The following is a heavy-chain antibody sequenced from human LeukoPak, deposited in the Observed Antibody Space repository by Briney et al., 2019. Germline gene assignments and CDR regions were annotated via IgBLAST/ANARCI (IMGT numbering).Heavy chain of an antibody. CDR1: GGSISSYY. CDR3: AREAYYDSSGYYQRVFDY. J-gene: IGHJ4*02. V-gene: IGHV4-4*07. D-gene: IGHD3-22*01. Sequence: SETLSLTCTASGGSISSYYWSWIRQPAGKGLEWIGRIYTSGSTNYNPSLKSRVTISVDKSKNQFSLKLSSVTAADTAVYYCAREAYYDSSGYYQRVFDYWGQGTLVTVSS. CDR2: IYTSGST.